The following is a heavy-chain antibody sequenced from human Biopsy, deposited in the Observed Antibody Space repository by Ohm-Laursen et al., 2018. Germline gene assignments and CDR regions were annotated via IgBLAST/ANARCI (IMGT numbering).Heavy chain of an antibody. CDR3: ARVEAGTYDALDI. Sequence: SETLSLTWTVSGGDINNYYWSWIRQPVGKGLEWIGYIYYSGGTKYNPSLASRVTFSVDMSKSQFSLKLYSVTAADTAVYYCARVEAGTYDALDIWGQGTLVAVSA. D-gene: IGHD1-26*01. J-gene: IGHJ3*02. CDR1: GGDINNYY. V-gene: IGHV4-59*01. CDR2: IYYSGGT.